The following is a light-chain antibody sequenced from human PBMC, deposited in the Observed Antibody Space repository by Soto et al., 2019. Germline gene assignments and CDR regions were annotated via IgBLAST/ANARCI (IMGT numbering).Light chain of an antibody. CDR2: GAS. CDR1: QGLNSAY. J-gene: IGKJ1*01. CDR3: QQYNNWPPRT. Sequence: PGERAALSCRASQGLNSAYLAWYQQKPGQAPRLLIYGASSRDSGIPDRFSGSGSGTEFTLTISSLQSEDFAVYYCQQYNNWPPRTFGQGTKVDIK. V-gene: IGKV3D-15*01.